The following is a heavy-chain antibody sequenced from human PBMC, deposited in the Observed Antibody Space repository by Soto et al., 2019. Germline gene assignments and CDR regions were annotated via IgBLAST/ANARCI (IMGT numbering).Heavy chain of an antibody. V-gene: IGHV3-7*01. Sequence: ESGGGLVQPGGSLRLSCAASGFTFSSHWMSWVRQAPGKGLEWVANVNLDGSEKYYVDSVKGRFTISRDNAKNSLYLQMNSLRAEDTAVYYRARDYYFRSGSVDYWGQGTLVTVSS. CDR1: GFTFSSHW. CDR3: ARDYYFRSGSVDY. CDR2: VNLDGSEK. J-gene: IGHJ4*02. D-gene: IGHD3-10*01.